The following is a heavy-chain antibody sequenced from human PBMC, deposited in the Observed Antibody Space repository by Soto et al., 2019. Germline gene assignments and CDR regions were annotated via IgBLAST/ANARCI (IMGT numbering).Heavy chain of an antibody. J-gene: IGHJ4*02. CDR2: ISSSGSTI. Sequence: GGSLRLSCAASGFTFSSYEMNWVRQAPWKALEWVSYISSSGSTIYYAASVKGRFTISRDNAKNSLYLQMNSLRAEDTAVYHCARSDTGYYASSGYYQPLFDYWGQGTLVTAAS. CDR1: GFTFSSYE. D-gene: IGHD3-22*01. V-gene: IGHV3-48*03. CDR3: ARSDTGYYASSGYYQPLFDY.